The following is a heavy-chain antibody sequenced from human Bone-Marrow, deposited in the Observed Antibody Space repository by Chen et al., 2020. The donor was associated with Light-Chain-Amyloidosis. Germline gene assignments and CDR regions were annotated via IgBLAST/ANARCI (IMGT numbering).Heavy chain of an antibody. CDR3: ARDWHSNYGDGHYFDN. D-gene: IGHD4-4*01. Sequence: QARLVQSGAEVKKPGTSVKVSCKASGYIFTSYGLSWVRQAPGQGPEWLGWISAHSGVTSYAQKFQGRLSVTTDTSANIGYMELRRLTSDDTAVYYCARDWHSNYGDGHYFDNWGQGTLVSVSS. J-gene: IGHJ4*02. V-gene: IGHV1-18*01. CDR2: ISAHSGVT. CDR1: GYIFTSYG.